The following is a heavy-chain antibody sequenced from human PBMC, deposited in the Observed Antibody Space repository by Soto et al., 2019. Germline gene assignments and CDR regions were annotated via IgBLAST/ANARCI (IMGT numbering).Heavy chain of an antibody. D-gene: IGHD3-22*01. CDR2: IIPIFGTA. CDR3: ALRQDYDSSGYPNWFDP. Sequence: GASVKVSCKASGGTFSSYAISWGRQAPGQGLEWMGGIIPIFGTANYAQKFQGRVTITADESTSTAYMELSSLRSEDTAVYYCALRQDYDSSGYPNWFDPWGQGTLVTVSS. J-gene: IGHJ5*02. V-gene: IGHV1-69*13. CDR1: GGTFSSYA.